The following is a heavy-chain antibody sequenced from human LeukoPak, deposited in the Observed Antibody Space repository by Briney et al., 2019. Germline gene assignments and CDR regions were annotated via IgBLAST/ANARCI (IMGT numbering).Heavy chain of an antibody. Sequence: PGGSLRLSCAASGFTFSNYWMNWVRQAPGKGLEWVANIKEDGSEKYYVDSVKGRFTISRDNAKNSMSLQMNSLRVEDTAVYYCARESSLYSYGYWGQGTLVTVSS. CDR2: IKEDGSEK. V-gene: IGHV3-7*03. J-gene: IGHJ4*02. CDR1: GFTFSNYW. CDR3: ARESSLYSYGY. D-gene: IGHD5-18*01.